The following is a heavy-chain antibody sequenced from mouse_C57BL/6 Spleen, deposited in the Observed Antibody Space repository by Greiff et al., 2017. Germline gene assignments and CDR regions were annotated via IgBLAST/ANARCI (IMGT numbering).Heavy chain of an antibody. D-gene: IGHD1-1*01. V-gene: IGHV5-4*01. J-gene: IGHJ1*03. CDR3: ARGDYGSSFYWDFDV. CDR1: GFTFSSYA. Sequence: EVQLVESGGGLVKPGGSLKLSCAASGFTFSSYAMSWVRQTPEKRLEWVATISDGGSYTYYPDNVKGRFTISRDNAKNNLYLQMSHLKSEDTAMYYCARGDYGSSFYWDFDVWGTGTTVTVSS. CDR2: ISDGGSYT.